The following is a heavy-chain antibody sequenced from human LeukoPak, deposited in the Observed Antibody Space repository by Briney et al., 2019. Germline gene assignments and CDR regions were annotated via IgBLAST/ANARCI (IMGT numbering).Heavy chain of an antibody. D-gene: IGHD3-3*01. V-gene: IGHV3-7*05. CDR1: GFTFSNAW. CDR3: ARDFSAFDI. Sequence: PGGSLRLSCAASGFTFSNAWMSWVRQAPGKGLEWVANIKQDGSEKYYVDSVKGRFTISRDNAKNSLYLQMNSLRAEDTAVYYCARDFSAFDIWGQGTMVTVSS. CDR2: IKQDGSEK. J-gene: IGHJ3*02.